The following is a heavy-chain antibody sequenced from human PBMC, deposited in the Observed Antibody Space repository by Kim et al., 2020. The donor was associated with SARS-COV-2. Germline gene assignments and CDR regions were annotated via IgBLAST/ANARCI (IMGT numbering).Heavy chain of an antibody. V-gene: IGHV3-11*06. CDR1: GFTFSDYY. D-gene: IGHD3-10*01. Sequence: GGSLRLSCAASGFTFSDYYLSWIRQAPGKGLEWVSYISSSSSYTNYADSVKGRFTISRDTAKNSLHLQMNSLRAEDTDVYYCARGGDYYGSGSHHYYYYYDMDVWGQGTTVTVSS. CDR3: ARGGDYYGSGSHHYYYYYDMDV. J-gene: IGHJ6*02. CDR2: ISSSSSYT.